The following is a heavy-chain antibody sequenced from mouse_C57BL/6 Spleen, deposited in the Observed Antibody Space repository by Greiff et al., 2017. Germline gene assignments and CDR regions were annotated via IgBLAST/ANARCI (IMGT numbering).Heavy chain of an antibody. CDR2: IYPGDGDT. J-gene: IGHJ1*03. Sequence: QVQLQQSGAELVKPGASVKISCKASGYAFSSYWMNWVKQRPGKGLEWIGQIYPGDGDTNYNGKFKGKATLTADNTSSTAYMQLSSLTSEDSAVYVCARSDYGSPLNFDVWGTGTTVTVSS. CDR1: GYAFSSYW. D-gene: IGHD1-1*01. V-gene: IGHV1-80*01. CDR3: ARSDYGSPLNFDV.